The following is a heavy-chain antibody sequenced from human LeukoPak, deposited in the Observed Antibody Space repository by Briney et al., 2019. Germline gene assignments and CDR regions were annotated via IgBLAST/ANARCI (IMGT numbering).Heavy chain of an antibody. J-gene: IGHJ4*02. D-gene: IGHD3-10*01. Sequence: GGSLRLSCAASGFTFSTYSMNWVRQAPGKGLEWVSSITSSSNYIYYADSVKGRFTISRDNAKNSLYLQMNSLRAEDTTVYYCARDCWDYGSGSYCGIDYWGQGTLVTVSS. CDR3: ARDCWDYGSGSYCGIDY. CDR1: GFTFSTYS. CDR2: ITSSSNYI. V-gene: IGHV3-21*03.